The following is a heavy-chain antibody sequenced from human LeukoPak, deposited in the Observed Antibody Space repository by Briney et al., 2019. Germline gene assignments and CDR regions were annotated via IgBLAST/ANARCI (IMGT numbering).Heavy chain of an antibody. CDR1: EYTFTSYY. Sequence: ASVKVSCKASEYTFTSYYMHWVRQAPGQGLEWMGIINPSGGSTSYAQKFQGRVTMTRDTSTYTVYMELSSLRSEDTAAYYCARGGGGVAGQLSPDYWGQGTLVTVSP. CDR2: INPSGGST. CDR3: ARGGGGVAGQLSPDY. D-gene: IGHD6-19*01. J-gene: IGHJ4*02. V-gene: IGHV1-46*01.